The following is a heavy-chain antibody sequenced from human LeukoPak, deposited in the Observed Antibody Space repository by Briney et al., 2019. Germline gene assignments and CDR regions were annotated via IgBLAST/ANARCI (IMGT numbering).Heavy chain of an antibody. Sequence: SETLSLTCGVSGGSISSSSYYWGWIRQPPGKGLEWIGYIYYSGSTYYNPSLKSRVTISVDTSKNQFSLKLSSVTAADTAVYYCAREGRYSSSWQIDYWGQGTLVTVSS. CDR3: AREGRYSSSWQIDY. J-gene: IGHJ4*02. D-gene: IGHD6-13*01. CDR2: IYYSGST. CDR1: GGSISSSSYY. V-gene: IGHV4-31*11.